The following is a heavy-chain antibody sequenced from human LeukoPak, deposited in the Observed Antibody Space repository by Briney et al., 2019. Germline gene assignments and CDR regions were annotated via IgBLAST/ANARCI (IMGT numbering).Heavy chain of an antibody. V-gene: IGHV4-38-2*02. D-gene: IGHD5-18*01. Sequence: SETLSLTCTVSGYSISSGYYWGWIRQPPGKGLEWIGSIYHSGSTYYNPSLKSRVTISVDTSKNQFSLKLSSVTAADTAVYYCARGIQLWLGYFDYWGQGTLVTVSS. CDR2: IYHSGST. CDR3: ARGIQLWLGYFDY. CDR1: GYSISSGYY. J-gene: IGHJ4*02.